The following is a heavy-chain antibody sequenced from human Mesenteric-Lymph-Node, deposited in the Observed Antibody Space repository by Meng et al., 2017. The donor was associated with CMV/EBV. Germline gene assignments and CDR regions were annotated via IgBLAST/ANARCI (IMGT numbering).Heavy chain of an antibody. CDR3: ARDNHDFWTGHYGMDV. J-gene: IGHJ6*02. D-gene: IGHD3/OR15-3a*01. CDR1: GFTFSSYE. V-gene: IGHV3-48*03. CDR2: ISSSGSTI. Sequence: GGSLRLSCAASGFTFSSYEMNWVRQAPGKGLEWVSYISSSGSTIYYADSVKGRFTISRDNAKNSLYLQMNNLRVEDSAMYYCARDNHDFWTGHYGMDVWGQGTTVTVSS.